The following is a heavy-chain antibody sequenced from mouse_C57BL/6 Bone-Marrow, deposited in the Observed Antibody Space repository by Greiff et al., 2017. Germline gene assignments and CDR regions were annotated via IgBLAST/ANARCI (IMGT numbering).Heavy chain of an antibody. CDR3: ARKKGWKGYYAMDY. Sequence: EVMLVESGGGLVQPGGSLKLSCAASGFTFSDYGMAWVRQAPRKGPAWVAFISNLAYSIYYADTVTGRFTISRENAKNTLYLEMSSLRSEDTAMYYCARKKGWKGYYAMDYWGQGTSVTVSS. CDR2: ISNLAYSI. CDR1: GFTFSDYG. V-gene: IGHV5-15*01. D-gene: IGHD3-3*01. J-gene: IGHJ4*01.